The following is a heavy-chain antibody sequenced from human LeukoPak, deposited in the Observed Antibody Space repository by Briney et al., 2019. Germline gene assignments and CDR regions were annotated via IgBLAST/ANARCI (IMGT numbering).Heavy chain of an antibody. CDR3: ARDAVTNTDAFDI. D-gene: IGHD4-17*01. CDR1: GGSISSSSYY. V-gene: IGHV4-39*02. CDR2: IYYSGST. J-gene: IGHJ3*02. Sequence: SETLSLTCTVSGGSISSSSYYWGWIRQPPGKGLEWIGSIYYSGSTYYNPSLKSRVTISVDTSKNQFSLKLSSVTAADTAVYYCARDAVTNTDAFDIWGQGTMVTVSS.